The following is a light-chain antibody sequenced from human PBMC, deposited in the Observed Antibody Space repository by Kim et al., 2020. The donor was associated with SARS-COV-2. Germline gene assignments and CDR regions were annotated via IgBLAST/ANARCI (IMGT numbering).Light chain of an antibody. CDR3: AAWDDSLNVV. J-gene: IGLJ2*01. CDR2: SNN. CDR1: SSKIGSNT. V-gene: IGLV1-44*01. Sequence: PGQGGTVSCSGSSSKIGSNTVNWYQQHPGTAPELLIYSNNQRPSGVPDRFSGSKSGTSASLAISGLQSEDEADYYCAAWDDSLNVVFGGGTQLTVL.